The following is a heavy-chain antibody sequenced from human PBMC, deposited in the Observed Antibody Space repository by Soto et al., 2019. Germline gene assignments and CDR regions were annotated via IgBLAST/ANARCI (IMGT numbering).Heavy chain of an antibody. Sequence: EVQLVESGGGLVQPGGALRLSCAASGFTFSSYWMICVRQAPGKGLEWVANIKQDGSEKYYVDSVKGRFTISRDNAKKSLYLQMNSLRAEDTAVYYCARASFLLIAVAGALDYWGQGTMVTVSS. CDR3: ARASFLLIAVAGALDY. CDR2: IKQDGSEK. V-gene: IGHV3-7*05. CDR1: GFTFSSYW. J-gene: IGHJ4*02. D-gene: IGHD6-19*01.